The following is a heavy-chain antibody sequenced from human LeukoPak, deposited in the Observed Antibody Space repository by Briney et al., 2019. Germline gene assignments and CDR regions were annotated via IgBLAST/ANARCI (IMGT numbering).Heavy chain of an antibody. Sequence: SVKVSCKASGYTFTSYAISWVRQAPGQGLEWMGGIIPIFGTANYAQKFQGRVTVTADESTSTAYMELSSLRSEDTAVYYCARDTAAGNYYYYGMDVWGQGTTVTVSS. J-gene: IGHJ6*02. CDR2: IIPIFGTA. D-gene: IGHD6-13*01. V-gene: IGHV1-69*13. CDR1: GYTFTSYA. CDR3: ARDTAAGNYYYYGMDV.